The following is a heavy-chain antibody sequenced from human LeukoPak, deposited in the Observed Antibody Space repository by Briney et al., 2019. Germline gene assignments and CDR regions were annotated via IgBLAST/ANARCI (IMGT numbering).Heavy chain of an antibody. CDR1: GGSISTYY. Sequence: SETLSLTCTVSGGSISTYYWSWLRQPPGKGLEWIGYVYFSGNTDYNPSLKSRVTMSVDTSKNQFSLKLSSVTAADTAVYYCARHDGTIQLWYQIDSWGQGILVTVSS. CDR2: VYFSGNT. V-gene: IGHV4-59*08. D-gene: IGHD5-18*01. CDR3: ARHDGTIQLWYQIDS. J-gene: IGHJ4*02.